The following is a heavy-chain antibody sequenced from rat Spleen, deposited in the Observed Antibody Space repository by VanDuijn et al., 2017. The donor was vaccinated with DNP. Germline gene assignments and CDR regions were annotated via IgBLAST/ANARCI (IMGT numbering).Heavy chain of an antibody. CDR2: ISTDGGTS. V-gene: IGHV5-58*01. J-gene: IGHJ2*01. D-gene: IGHD5-1*01. Sequence: EVRLVETGGGLVQPGRSLKLSCIASGFTFSSCWMYWFRQAPGKGLEWVSSISTDGGTSYYSESVKGRFTISRHNAENTVYLQMNNLRSEDTATYYCAKVANWESPSDYWGQGVMVTVSS. CDR3: AKVANWESPSDY. CDR1: GFTFSSCW.